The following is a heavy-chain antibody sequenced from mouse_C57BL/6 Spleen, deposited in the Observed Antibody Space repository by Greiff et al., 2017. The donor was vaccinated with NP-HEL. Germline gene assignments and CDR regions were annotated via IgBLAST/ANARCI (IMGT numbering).Heavy chain of an antibody. V-gene: IGHV1-81*01. D-gene: IGHD2-4*01. CDR3: ARQGDYNFDY. CDR1: GYTFTSYG. Sequence: QVQLKESGAELARPGASVKLSCKASGYTFTSYGISWVKQRTGQGLEWIGEIYPRSGNTYYNEKFKGKATLTADKSSSTAYMELRSLTSEDSAVYFCARQGDYNFDYWGQGTTLTVSS. CDR2: IYPRSGNT. J-gene: IGHJ2*01.